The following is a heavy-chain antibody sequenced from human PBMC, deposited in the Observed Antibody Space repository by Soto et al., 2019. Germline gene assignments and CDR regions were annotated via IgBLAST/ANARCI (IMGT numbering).Heavy chain of an antibody. D-gene: IGHD1-20*01. CDR1: GYTFTSYA. CDR2: INAGNGNT. Sequence: ASVKVSCKASGYTFTSYAMHWVRQAPAQRLEWMGWINAGNGNTKYSQKFQGRVTITRDTSASTAYMELSSLRSEDTAVYYCARAGYKAGGAFDIWGQGTMVTVSS. CDR3: ARAGYKAGGAFDI. V-gene: IGHV1-3*01. J-gene: IGHJ3*02.